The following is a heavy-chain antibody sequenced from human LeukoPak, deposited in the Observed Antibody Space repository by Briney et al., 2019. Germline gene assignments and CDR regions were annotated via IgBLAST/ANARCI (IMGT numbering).Heavy chain of an antibody. CDR3: ARVLYGSRVNVIDS. D-gene: IGHD2-2*01. J-gene: IGHJ4*02. CDR2: MNEYGSEK. Sequence: GGSLRLSCAASGFTFSNYWINWVRQAPGKGLEWVANMNEYGSEKYYVDSVRGRFNISRDNAENTLFLHMNSLRVEDTAVYRCARVLYGSRVNVIDSWGPGTLVTVSS. CDR1: GFTFSNYW. V-gene: IGHV3-7*01.